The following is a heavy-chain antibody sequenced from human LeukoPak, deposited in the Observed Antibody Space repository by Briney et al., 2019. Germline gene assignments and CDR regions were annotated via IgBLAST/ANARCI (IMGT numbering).Heavy chain of an antibody. J-gene: IGHJ4*02. CDR2: TKQDGSEK. V-gene: IGHV3-7*01. Sequence: GGSLRLSCAVSGFTFSSYWMSWVRQAPGKGLEWVANTKQDGSEKHYVDSVKGRFTISRDNAKNSLYLQMNSLRVEDTAVYYCARDRALDYWGQGTLVTVSS. CDR1: GFTFSSYW. CDR3: ARDRALDY. D-gene: IGHD3-10*01.